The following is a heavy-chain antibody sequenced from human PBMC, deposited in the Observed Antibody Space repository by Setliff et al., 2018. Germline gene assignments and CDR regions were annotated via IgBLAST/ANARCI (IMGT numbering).Heavy chain of an antibody. Sequence: SETLSLTCTVSGNSISSDYWSWIRQPAGKGLEWIGHIYIGGSANYNPSLKSRVTMSIDTSKNQFSLKPNSVTAADMAVYYCAREQWLDPPGYYYMDVWAKGTTVTVSS. J-gene: IGHJ6*03. CDR1: GNSISSDY. V-gene: IGHV4-4*07. D-gene: IGHD6-19*01. CDR2: IYIGGSA. CDR3: AREQWLDPPGYYYMDV.